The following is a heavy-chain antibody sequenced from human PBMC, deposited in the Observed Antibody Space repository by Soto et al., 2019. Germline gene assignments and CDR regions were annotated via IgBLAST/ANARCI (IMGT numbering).Heavy chain of an antibody. CDR3: ARFRVPDQVFDY. V-gene: IGHV3-64*01. CDR1: GFTFSSYA. Sequence: GGSLRLSCAASGFTFSSYAMHWVRQAPGKGLEYVSAISSNGGSTYYANSVKGRFTISRDNSKNTLYLQMGSLRAEDMAVYYCARFRVPDQVFDYRGQGTLVTVSS. J-gene: IGHJ4*02. CDR2: ISSNGGST. D-gene: IGHD2-2*01.